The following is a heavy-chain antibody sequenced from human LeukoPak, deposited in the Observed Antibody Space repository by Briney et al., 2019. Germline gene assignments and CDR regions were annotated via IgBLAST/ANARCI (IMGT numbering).Heavy chain of an antibody. CDR3: ARGDIVVVPAAIRPTNYYGMDV. V-gene: IGHV4-34*01. CDR1: GGSFSGYY. D-gene: IGHD2-2*02. Sequence: SEALSLTCAVYGGSFSGYYWSWIRQPPGKGLEWIGEINHSGSTNYNPSLKSRVTISVDTSKNQFSLKLSSVTAADTAVYYCARGDIVVVPAAIRPTNYYGMDVWGQGTTVTVSS. CDR2: INHSGST. J-gene: IGHJ6*02.